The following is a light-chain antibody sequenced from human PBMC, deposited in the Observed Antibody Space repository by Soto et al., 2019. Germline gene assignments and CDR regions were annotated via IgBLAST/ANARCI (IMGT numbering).Light chain of an antibody. V-gene: IGKV3-20*01. CDR1: QSVSSSY. CDR3: QQYGSSPGT. J-gene: IGKJ1*01. CDR2: GAS. Sequence: EIVLTQSPGTLSLSPGERATLSCRASQSVSSSYLAWYQQKPGQAPRLLIYGASSRATGIPDRFSASGSGTAFALTISRLEPEGFAVYYCQQYGSSPGTCGQGTKVEIK.